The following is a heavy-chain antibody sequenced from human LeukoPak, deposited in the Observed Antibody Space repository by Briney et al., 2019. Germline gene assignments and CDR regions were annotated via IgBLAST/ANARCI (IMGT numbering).Heavy chain of an antibody. Sequence: ASVKVSCKASGYTFTVYYMHWVRQAPGQGLEWMGWINPNSGGTNYAQKFQGRVTMTRDTSISTAYMELSRLRSDDTAVYYCAREVQLRFLEWLPSPNWFDPWGQGTLVTVSS. D-gene: IGHD3-3*01. CDR3: AREVQLRFLEWLPSPNWFDP. CDR1: GYTFTVYY. J-gene: IGHJ5*02. V-gene: IGHV1-2*02. CDR2: INPNSGGT.